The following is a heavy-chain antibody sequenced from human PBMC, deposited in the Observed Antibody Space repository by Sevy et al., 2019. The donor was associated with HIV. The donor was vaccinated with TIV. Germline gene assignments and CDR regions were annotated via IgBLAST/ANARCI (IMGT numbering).Heavy chain of an antibody. CDR1: GFTFNIYS. D-gene: IGHD2-21*02. J-gene: IGHJ4*02. Sequence: GESLKISCAASGFTFNIYSMNWVRQAPGKGLEWVSSISGSSSYIFYADSVKGRFTISRGNAKNSLYLQMNSLRAEDTAVYYCARGRGDPRADCFDYWGQGTLVTVSS. V-gene: IGHV3-21*01. CDR3: ARGRGDPRADCFDY. CDR2: ISGSSSYI.